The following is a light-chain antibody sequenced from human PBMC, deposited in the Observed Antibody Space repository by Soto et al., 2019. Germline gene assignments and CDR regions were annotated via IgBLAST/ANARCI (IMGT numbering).Light chain of an antibody. Sequence: EIVLTQSPGTLSLSPGERATLSCRASQSVSSSYLAWYLQKPGQAPRLLIYGASSRATGIPDRFSGSGSGTDFTLTITRLEPEDFAVYYCQPYGSSPFTFGQGTKLEIK. J-gene: IGKJ2*01. CDR1: QSVSSSY. CDR3: QPYGSSPFT. V-gene: IGKV3-20*01. CDR2: GAS.